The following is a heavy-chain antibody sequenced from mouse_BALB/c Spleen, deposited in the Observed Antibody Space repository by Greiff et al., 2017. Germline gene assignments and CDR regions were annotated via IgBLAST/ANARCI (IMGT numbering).Heavy chain of an antibody. V-gene: IGHV1S127*01. Sequence: VQLQQSGPQLVRPGASVKISCKASGYSFTSYWMHWVKQRPGQGLEWIGMIDPSDSETRLNQKFKDKATLTVDKSSSTAYMQLSSPTSEDSAVYYCAREVRDAMDYWGQGTSVTVSS. D-gene: IGHD2-14*01. CDR3: AREVRDAMDY. CDR2: IDPSDSET. J-gene: IGHJ4*01. CDR1: GYSFTSYW.